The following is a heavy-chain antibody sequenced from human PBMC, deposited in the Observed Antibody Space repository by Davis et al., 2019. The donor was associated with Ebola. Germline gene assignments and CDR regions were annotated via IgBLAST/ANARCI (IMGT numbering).Heavy chain of an antibody. Sequence: MPSETLSLTCTVSGGSISSGSYYWGWIRQPPGKGLEWIGSIYHTETSFYNPSLKSRVTISVDTSKNQFSLKMISVTATDTAVYYCARQGEVKWLQLEPDFDYWGQGTLVTVSS. CDR3: ARQGEVKWLQLEPDFDY. CDR2: IYHTETS. V-gene: IGHV4-39*01. D-gene: IGHD5-24*01. CDR1: GGSISSGSYY. J-gene: IGHJ4*02.